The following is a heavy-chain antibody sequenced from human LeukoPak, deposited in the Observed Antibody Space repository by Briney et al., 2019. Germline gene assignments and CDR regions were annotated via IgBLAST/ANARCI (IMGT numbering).Heavy chain of an antibody. J-gene: IGHJ5*02. CDR3: AKYGSHYYYDSSGYYPLGNWFDP. Sequence: GGSLRLSCAASGFTFSSDAMSWVRQAPGKGLEWVSAISGSGGSTYYADSVKGRFTISRDNSKNTLYLQMNSLRAEDTAVYYCAKYGSHYYYDSSGYYPLGNWFDPWGQGTLVTVSS. CDR1: GFTFSSDA. V-gene: IGHV3-23*01. D-gene: IGHD3-22*01. CDR2: ISGSGGST.